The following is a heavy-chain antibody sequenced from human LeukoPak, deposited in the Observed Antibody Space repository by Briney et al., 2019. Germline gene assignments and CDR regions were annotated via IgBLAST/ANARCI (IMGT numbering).Heavy chain of an antibody. CDR3: ARVSMYYYGSGSLNWFDP. D-gene: IGHD3-10*01. Sequence: PSETLSLTCAVSGGSISSGGYSWSWIRQPPGKGLEWIGYIYHSGSTYYNPSLKSRVTISVDRSKNQFSLKLSSVTAADTAVYYCARVSMYYYGSGSLNWFDPWGQGTLVTVSS. CDR1: GGSISSGGYS. CDR2: IYHSGST. V-gene: IGHV4-30-2*01. J-gene: IGHJ5*02.